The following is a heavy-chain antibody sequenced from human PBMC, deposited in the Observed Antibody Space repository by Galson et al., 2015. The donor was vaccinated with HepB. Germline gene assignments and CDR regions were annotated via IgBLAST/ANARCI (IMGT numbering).Heavy chain of an antibody. J-gene: IGHJ4*02. CDR3: ARTTWRDKNWPIFDS. D-gene: IGHD1-1*01. CDR1: GFTFSRNA. CDR2: LTGSSDIT. V-gene: IGHV3-23*01. Sequence: SLRLSCAASGFTFSRNAMSWVRQAPGKGLEWVSSLTGSSDITNIADSAKGRFSISRDNSKNTLYLQMNSLRVEDTAFYYCARTTWRDKNWPIFDSWDQGTLVTVSS.